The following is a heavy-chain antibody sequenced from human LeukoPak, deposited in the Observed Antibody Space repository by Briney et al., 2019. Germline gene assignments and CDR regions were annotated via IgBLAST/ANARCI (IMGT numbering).Heavy chain of an antibody. D-gene: IGHD4-17*01. Sequence: SGGSLRLSCAASGFTFSSYGMNWVRQAPGKGLEWVSTIRNSGSSTSYADSVKGRFTISRDNSKNTLYLQLNSLRADDTALYYCAKQSHDYGGYMDFWGQGTPVTVSS. CDR2: IRNSGSST. J-gene: IGHJ4*02. CDR1: GFTFSSYG. CDR3: AKQSHDYGGYMDF. V-gene: IGHV3-23*01.